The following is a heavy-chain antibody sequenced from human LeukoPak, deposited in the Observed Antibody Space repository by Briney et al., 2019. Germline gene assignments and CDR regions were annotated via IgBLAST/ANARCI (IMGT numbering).Heavy chain of an antibody. V-gene: IGHV1-69*05. D-gene: IGHD6-19*01. Sequence: ASVKVSCKASGGTFSSYAISWVRQAPGQGLEWMGRIIPIFGTANYAQKFQGRVTITTDESTSTAYMGLSSLRSEDTAVYYCASGSGRNLFDYWGQGTLVTVSS. CDR2: IIPIFGTA. CDR3: ASGSGRNLFDY. CDR1: GGTFSSYA. J-gene: IGHJ4*02.